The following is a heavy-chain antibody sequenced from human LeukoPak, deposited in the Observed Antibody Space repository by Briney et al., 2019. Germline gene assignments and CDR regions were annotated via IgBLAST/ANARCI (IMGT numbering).Heavy chain of an antibody. CDR3: ARDLDGDRVYYFDY. CDR2: IHASGST. J-gene: IGHJ4*02. Sequence: SRTLSLTRTVSVGALSSGGYYGSWIRQPAGKGLEWIVRIHASGSTNYNPSPKSQVTISVDAYKNQFSLDLSSVTAADTAVYYCARDLDGDRVYYFDYWGQGSLVTVSS. CDR1: VGALSSGGYY. D-gene: IGHD4-17*01. V-gene: IGHV4-61*02.